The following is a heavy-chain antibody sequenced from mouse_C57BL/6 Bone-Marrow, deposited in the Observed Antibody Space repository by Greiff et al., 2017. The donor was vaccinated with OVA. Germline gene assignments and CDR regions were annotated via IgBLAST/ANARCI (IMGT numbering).Heavy chain of an antibody. J-gene: IGHJ2*01. Sequence: QVQLQQSGAELARPGASVKLSCKASGYTFTSYGISWVKQRTGQGLEWIGEIYPRSGNTYYNEKFKGKATLTADKSSSTAYMELRSLTSEDSAVYVCARGGGSSSYFDYWGQGTTLTVSS. CDR1: GYTFTSYG. CDR2: IYPRSGNT. V-gene: IGHV1-81*01. CDR3: ARGGGSSSYFDY. D-gene: IGHD1-1*01.